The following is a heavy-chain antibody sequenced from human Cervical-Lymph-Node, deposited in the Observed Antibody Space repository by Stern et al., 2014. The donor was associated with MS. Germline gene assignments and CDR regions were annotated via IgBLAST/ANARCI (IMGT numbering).Heavy chain of an antibody. V-gene: IGHV3-33*01. D-gene: IGHD5-24*01. CDR1: GFTFNNYG. Sequence: VQLVESGGGVVQPGTSLRLSCAASGFTFNNYGMHWVRQAPGKGLEWVALAWIDGSTAYYTNSVKGRFTISRDNSKNTLSFQMNSLTAEDTAVYYCARGHIPYAYNYLFDYWGQGTLVTVSS. CDR3: ARGHIPYAYNYLFDY. CDR2: AWIDGSTA. J-gene: IGHJ4*02.